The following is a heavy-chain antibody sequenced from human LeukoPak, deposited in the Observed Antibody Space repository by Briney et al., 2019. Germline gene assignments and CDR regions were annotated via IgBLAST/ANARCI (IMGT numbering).Heavy chain of an antibody. J-gene: IGHJ4*02. V-gene: IGHV3-30*18. CDR1: GFTFSDYG. Sequence: GGSLRLSCAASGFTFSDYGMHWVRQAPGKGLEWVAVITHDGTKTYYADSVKGRFIISRDNTKNTLFLQMNSLRAEDTAVYYCAKDRSTPDYWGQGTLVTVSS. CDR2: ITHDGTKT. CDR3: AKDRSTPDY. D-gene: IGHD3-16*02.